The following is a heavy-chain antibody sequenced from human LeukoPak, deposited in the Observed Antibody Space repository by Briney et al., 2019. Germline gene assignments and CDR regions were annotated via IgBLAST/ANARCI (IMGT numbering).Heavy chain of an antibody. J-gene: IGHJ6*02. CDR1: GFTLSSYA. D-gene: IGHD2-2*01. CDR2: ISYDGSNK. V-gene: IGHV3-30-3*01. CDR3: ASLHCSSTSCYLSYYYYGMDV. Sequence: PGGSLRLSCAASGFTLSSYAMHWVRQAPGKGLEWVAVISYDGSNKYYADSVKGRFTISRDNSKNTLYLQMNSLRAEDTAVYYCASLHCSSTSCYLSYYYYGMDVWGQGTTVTVSS.